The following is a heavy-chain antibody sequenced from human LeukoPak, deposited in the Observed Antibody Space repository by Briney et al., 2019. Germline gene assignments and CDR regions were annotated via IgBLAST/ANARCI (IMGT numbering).Heavy chain of an antibody. CDR1: GFTFSSYE. CDR2: ISGSGITI. Sequence: GGSLRLSCAASGFTFSSYEMNWVRQAPGKGLEWISYISGSGITIYYADSVKGRFTISRDNAKNSLYLQMNSLRAEDTAVYYCAPNLRGGITMVRGVITGLAYFDYWGQGTLVTVSS. CDR3: APNLRGGITMVRGVITGLAYFDY. J-gene: IGHJ4*02. V-gene: IGHV3-48*03. D-gene: IGHD3-10*01.